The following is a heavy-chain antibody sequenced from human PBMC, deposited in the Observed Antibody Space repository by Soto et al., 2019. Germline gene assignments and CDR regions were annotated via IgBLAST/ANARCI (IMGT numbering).Heavy chain of an antibody. J-gene: IGHJ6*02. CDR2: IGTAGDT. Sequence: GGSLRLSCAASGFTFSSYDMHWVRQATGKGLEWVSAIGTAGDTYYPGSVKGRFTISRENAKNSLYLQMNSLRAEDTAVYYCARGDYDILTGYPDYYYYGMDVWGQGTTVTVSS. D-gene: IGHD3-9*01. CDR1: GFTFSSYD. CDR3: ARGDYDILTGYPDYYYYGMDV. V-gene: IGHV3-13*01.